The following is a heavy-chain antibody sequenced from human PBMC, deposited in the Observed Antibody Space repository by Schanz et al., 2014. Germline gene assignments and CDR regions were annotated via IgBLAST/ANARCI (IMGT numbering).Heavy chain of an antibody. J-gene: IGHJ4*02. D-gene: IGHD3-10*01. CDR3: ARGRGFYDY. V-gene: IGHV1-69*02. CDR1: GGTFSSYT. CDR2: IIPVLNIA. Sequence: QVQLVQSGAEVKKPGSSVKVSCTASGGTFSSYTISWMRQAPGQGLEWMGKIIPVLNIATYAQRFQGRVSITADTSTNTAYMELSSLTSEDTDVHYCARGRGFYDYWGQGTLVTVSS.